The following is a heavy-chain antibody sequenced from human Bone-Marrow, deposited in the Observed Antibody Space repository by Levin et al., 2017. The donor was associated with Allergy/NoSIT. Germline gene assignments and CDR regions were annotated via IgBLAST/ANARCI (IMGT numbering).Heavy chain of an antibody. V-gene: IGHV3-9*01. D-gene: IGHD4/OR15-4a*01. Sequence: SCAASGFSIDDYAMHWVRLAPGKALEWVSHITWNSGNIDYADSVKGRFTISRDNAKNSLYLQMNNLRVEDTALYYCVTQRKTMVHKGFDPWGQGTQVTVSS. CDR3: VTQRKTMVHKGFDP. CDR2: ITWNSGNI. J-gene: IGHJ5*02. CDR1: GFSIDDYA.